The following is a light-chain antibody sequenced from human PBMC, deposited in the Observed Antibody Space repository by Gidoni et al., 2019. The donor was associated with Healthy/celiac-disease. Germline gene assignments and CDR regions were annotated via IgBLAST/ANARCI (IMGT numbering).Light chain of an antibody. Sequence: EIVTTQSPATLSVSPEERATLSCRASQSVNSNLAWYQQKPGQAPRLLIYIASTRATGIPARFSGGGAGTEFTLTISGLQSEDFAVYYCQQYNNWPPLTFGGGTKVEIK. CDR1: QSVNSN. J-gene: IGKJ4*01. CDR3: QQYNNWPPLT. V-gene: IGKV3-15*01. CDR2: IAS.